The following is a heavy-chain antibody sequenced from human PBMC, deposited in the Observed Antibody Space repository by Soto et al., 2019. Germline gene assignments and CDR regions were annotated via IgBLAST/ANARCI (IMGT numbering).Heavy chain of an antibody. J-gene: IGHJ5*02. CDR3: ARAEGRFRKLFWFDP. D-gene: IGHD1-1*01. V-gene: IGHV1-46*01. CDR1: GYTFTSYN. CDR2: INPRGFFT. Sequence: QVQLVQSGAEVKKPGASVKVSCKASGYTFTSYNIHWVRQAPGQGLEWVGMINPRGFFTTYAQKFRGRVIMTGDTSTSVVYMELTKMRSEDTAVYYCARAEGRFRKLFWFDPWGQGPLVSVSS.